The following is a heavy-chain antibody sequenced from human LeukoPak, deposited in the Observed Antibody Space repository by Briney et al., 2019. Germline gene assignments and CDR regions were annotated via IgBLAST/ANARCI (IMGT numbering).Heavy chain of an antibody. V-gene: IGHV4-59*08. CDR3: ARHVPETYYYDSSGYLDY. Sequence: SETLSLTCTVSGGSISSYYWSWIRQPPGKGLEWIGYIYYSGSINYNPSLKSRVTISVDTSKNQFSLKLSSVTAADTAVYYCARHVPETYYYDSSGYLDYWGQGTLVTVSS. CDR2: IYYSGSI. J-gene: IGHJ4*02. CDR1: GGSISSYY. D-gene: IGHD3-22*01.